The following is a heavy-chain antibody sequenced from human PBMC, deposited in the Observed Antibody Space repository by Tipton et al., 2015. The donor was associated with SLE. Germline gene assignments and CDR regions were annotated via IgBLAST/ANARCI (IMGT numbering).Heavy chain of an antibody. D-gene: IGHD5-18*01. CDR2: IYTSGST. CDR1: GGSISSYY. J-gene: IGHJ4*02. Sequence: TLSLTCTVSGGSISSYYWSWIRQPPGKGLEWIGYIYTSGSTNYNPSLKSRVTISVDTSKNQFSLKLSSVTAADTTVYFCASGFRYSFGYPFDSWGQGPLVTVSS. V-gene: IGHV4-4*09. CDR3: ASGFRYSFGYPFDS.